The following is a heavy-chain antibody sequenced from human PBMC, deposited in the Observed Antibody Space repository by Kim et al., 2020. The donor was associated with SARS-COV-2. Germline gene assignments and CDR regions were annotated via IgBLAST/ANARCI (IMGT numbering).Heavy chain of an antibody. J-gene: IGHJ4*02. D-gene: IGHD3-10*01. CDR3: ARGGGDLIGYYCDF. Sequence: YADSVKCRFTIARDNSKTTLSLQRNSLRAEDTAIYYCARGGGDLIGYYCDFWGRGTQVTVSA. V-gene: IGHV3-23*05.